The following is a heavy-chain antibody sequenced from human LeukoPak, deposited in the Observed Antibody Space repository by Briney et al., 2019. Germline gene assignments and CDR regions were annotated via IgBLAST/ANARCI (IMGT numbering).Heavy chain of an antibody. CDR1: GYSISSGYY. V-gene: IGHV4-38-2*02. Sequence: SETLSLTCTVSGYSISSGYYWGWIRQPPGKGLEWIGSIYHSGITYYNPSLKSRVTISVDTSKNQFSLKLSSVTAADTAVYYCARHRGDGYNFIPHYFDYWGQGTLVTVSS. CDR3: ARHRGDGYNFIPHYFDY. D-gene: IGHD5-24*01. CDR2: IYHSGIT. J-gene: IGHJ4*02.